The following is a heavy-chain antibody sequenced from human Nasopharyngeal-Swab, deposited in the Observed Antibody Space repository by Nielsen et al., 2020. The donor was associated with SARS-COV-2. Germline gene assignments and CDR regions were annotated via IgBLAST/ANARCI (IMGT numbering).Heavy chain of an antibody. D-gene: IGHD4-11*01. CDR3: ARSTVAYYYYYMDV. Sequence: LRLSCTVSGGSISSGGYYWSWIRPHPGKGPEWIGYIYYSGSTYYNPSLKSRVTISVDTSKNQFSLKLSSVTAADTAVYYCARSTVAYYYYYMDVWGKGTTVTVSS. V-gene: IGHV4-31*03. J-gene: IGHJ6*03. CDR2: IYYSGST. CDR1: GGSISSGGYY.